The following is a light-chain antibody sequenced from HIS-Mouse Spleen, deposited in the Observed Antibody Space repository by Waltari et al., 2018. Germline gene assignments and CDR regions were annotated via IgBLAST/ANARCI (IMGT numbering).Light chain of an antibody. CDR3: LQDYNYPRT. CDR2: AEA. V-gene: IGKV1-6*01. J-gene: IGKJ1*01. Sequence: AIQMTQSPSSLSASVGDRVTITCRASQGIRNDLGWYQQKPGKAPKLLNYAEASFQSGVPSRFGGSGSCTDFTLTISSLQPEDFATYYCLQDYNYPRTFGQGTKVEIK. CDR1: QGIRND.